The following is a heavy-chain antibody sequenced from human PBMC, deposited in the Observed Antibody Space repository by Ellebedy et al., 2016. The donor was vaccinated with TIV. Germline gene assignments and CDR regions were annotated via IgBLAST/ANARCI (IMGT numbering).Heavy chain of an antibody. CDR3: ARHTGWLPSPPDY. CDR1: GCSISRYF. J-gene: IGHJ4*02. D-gene: IGHD5-12*01. Sequence: MPSETLSLTCTVSGCSISRYFWSWIRQPPGKGLDWIAYIYYRGSTNYNPSPKSRATISVDSSKNHFSLRLSSVTAADTAVYYCARHTGWLPSPPDYWGQGTLVTVSS. CDR2: IYYRGST. V-gene: IGHV4-59*08.